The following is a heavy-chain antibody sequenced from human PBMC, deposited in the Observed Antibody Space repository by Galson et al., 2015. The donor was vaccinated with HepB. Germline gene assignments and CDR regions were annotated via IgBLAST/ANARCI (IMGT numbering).Heavy chain of an antibody. CDR1: GFIFRNFA. J-gene: IGHJ4*02. Sequence: SLRLSCAASGFIFRNFAMHWVRQAPGKGLEWVAVISYDGSQRYYADSVKGRFVISRDNSKKTLFLQVNSLRPGDTGVYYCAKMVGGTEAREFWGRGALVAVSP. CDR3: AKMVGGTEAREF. V-gene: IGHV3-30*18. CDR2: ISYDGSQR. D-gene: IGHD1-1*01.